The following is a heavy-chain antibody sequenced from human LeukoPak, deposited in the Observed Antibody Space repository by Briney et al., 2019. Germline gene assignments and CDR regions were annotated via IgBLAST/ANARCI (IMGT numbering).Heavy chain of an antibody. Sequence: PGGSLRLSRAASGFTFDNSAMSWVRQAPGKGLEWVSSITISGDSAYYADSVKGRFTIFRDNSKSMLFLQMNSLRVEDTAVYYCARDSATLASTGEVDYWGQGALVTVSS. CDR3: ARDSATLASTGEVDY. CDR2: ITISGDSA. D-gene: IGHD7-27*01. V-gene: IGHV3-23*01. CDR1: GFTFDNSA. J-gene: IGHJ4*02.